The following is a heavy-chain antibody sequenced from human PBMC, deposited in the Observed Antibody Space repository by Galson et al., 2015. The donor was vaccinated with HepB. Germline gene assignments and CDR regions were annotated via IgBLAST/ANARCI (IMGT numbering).Heavy chain of an antibody. CDR2: ISYDGSNK. V-gene: IGHV3-30-3*01. Sequence: LRLSCAASGFTFSSYAMHWVRQAPGKGLEWVAVISYDGSNKYYADSVKGRFTISRDNSKNTLYLQMNSLRAEDTAVYYCARGVDKSARRYWGQGTMVTVSS. CDR1: GFTFSSYA. CDR3: ARGVDKSARRY. D-gene: IGHD2-15*01. J-gene: IGHJ3*01.